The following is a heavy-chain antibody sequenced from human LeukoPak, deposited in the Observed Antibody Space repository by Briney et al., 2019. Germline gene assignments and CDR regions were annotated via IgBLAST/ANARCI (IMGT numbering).Heavy chain of an antibody. CDR3: ARPHVMAAAGTGYAYWFDP. V-gene: IGHV5-51*01. Sequence: HGESLKISCKGSGYSFTSYWIGWVRQMPGKGLEWMGIIYPGDSDTRYSPSFQGQVTISADKSISTAYLQWSSLKASDTAMYYCARPHVMAAAGTGYAYWFDPWGQGALVTVSS. J-gene: IGHJ5*02. CDR1: GYSFTSYW. CDR2: IYPGDSDT. D-gene: IGHD6-13*01.